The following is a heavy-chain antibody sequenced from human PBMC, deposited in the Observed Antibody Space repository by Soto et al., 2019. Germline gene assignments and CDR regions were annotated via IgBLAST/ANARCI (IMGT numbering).Heavy chain of an antibody. CDR1: EFTFSSYA. CDR3: ARGENYDNLTGRYYFYGMDV. Sequence: GGSLRLSCAASEFTFSSYAMHRVSQAPGKGLEWVAVISYDGSNKYYADSVKGRFTISRDNSKNTLYLQMNSLRAEDTAVYYCARGENYDNLTGRYYFYGMDVWGQGTTVTVSS. V-gene: IGHV3-30*01. D-gene: IGHD3-9*01. J-gene: IGHJ6*02. CDR2: ISYDGSNK.